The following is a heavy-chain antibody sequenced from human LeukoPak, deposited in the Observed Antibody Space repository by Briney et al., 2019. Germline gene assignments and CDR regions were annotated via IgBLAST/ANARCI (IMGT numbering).Heavy chain of an antibody. J-gene: IGHJ6*02. CDR2: IYTSGST. CDR1: GGSISSGSYY. CDR3: ARTWLGYNGMDV. Sequence: SETLSLTCTVSGGSISSGSYYWSWIRQPAGKGLEWIGRIYTSGSTNYNPSLKSRVTISVDTSKNQFSLKLSSVTAADTAVYYCARTWLGYNGMDVWGQGTTVTVSS. V-gene: IGHV4-61*02. D-gene: IGHD3-10*01.